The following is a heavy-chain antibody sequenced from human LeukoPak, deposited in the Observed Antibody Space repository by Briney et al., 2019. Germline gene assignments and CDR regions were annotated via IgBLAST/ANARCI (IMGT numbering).Heavy chain of an antibody. D-gene: IGHD2-2*01. J-gene: IGHJ4*02. CDR3: ARGPPSPIVVVPGARPFDY. V-gene: IGHV4-34*01. Sequence: KPSETLSLTRAVYGGSFSGYYWSWIRHPPGKGLEWIGEINHSGSTNYNPSLKSRVTISVDTSKNQFSLKLSSVTAADTAVYYCARGPPSPIVVVPGARPFDYWGQGTLVTVSS. CDR1: GGSFSGYY. CDR2: INHSGST.